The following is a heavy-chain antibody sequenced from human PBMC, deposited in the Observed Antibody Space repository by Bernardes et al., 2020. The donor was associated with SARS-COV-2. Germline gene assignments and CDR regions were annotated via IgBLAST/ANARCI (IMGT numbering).Heavy chain of an antibody. CDR1: GGSFSGYY. CDR3: ARAGQQLVDAFDI. V-gene: IGHV4-34*01. D-gene: IGHD6-13*01. CDR2: INHSGST. J-gene: IGHJ3*02. Sequence: SETLSLTCAVYGGSFSGYYWSWIRQPPGKGLEWIGEINHSGSTNYNPSLKSRVTISVDTSKNQFSLKLSSVTAADTAVYYCARAGQQLVDAFDIWGQATMVTVSS.